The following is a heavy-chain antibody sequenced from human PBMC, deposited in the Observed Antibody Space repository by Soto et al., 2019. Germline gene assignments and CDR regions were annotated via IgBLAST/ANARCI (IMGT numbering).Heavy chain of an antibody. CDR1: GFTFSSYP. CDR3: ASNMAKPTFDS. D-gene: IGHD1-1*01. J-gene: IGHJ5*01. Sequence: EVQLLESGGGLVQPGGSLRLSCTASGFTFSSYPMTWVRQAPGKGLEWVSAIDGTGAYIYYINSVKGRFTISRDNSKNTLDLQMNSLRAEDTGVYYCASNMAKPTFDSWGQGTLVTVSP. V-gene: IGHV3-23*01. CDR2: IDGTGAYI.